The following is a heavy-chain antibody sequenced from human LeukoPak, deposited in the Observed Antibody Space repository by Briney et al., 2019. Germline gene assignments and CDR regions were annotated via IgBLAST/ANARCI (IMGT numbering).Heavy chain of an antibody. D-gene: IGHD1-1*01. Sequence: PGGSLRLSFAASGFTFSNAWMTWVRQAPGKGLEWVGRIKSKNDGETTDLAAPVKGRFTISRDDSKRMVFLEMNSLKTEDTAVYYCVGRPWNFDYWGQGTLVTVSS. CDR1: GFTFSNAW. CDR2: IKSKNDGETT. J-gene: IGHJ4*02. V-gene: IGHV3-15*01. CDR3: VGRPWNFDY.